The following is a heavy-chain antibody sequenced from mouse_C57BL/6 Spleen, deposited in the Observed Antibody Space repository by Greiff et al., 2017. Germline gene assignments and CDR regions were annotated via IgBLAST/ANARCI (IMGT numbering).Heavy chain of an antibody. CDR1: GYTFTSYN. Sequence: VQLQQSGAELVRPGVSVQMSCTASGYTFTSYNMHWVKQTPRQGLAWIGAIYPGNGDTSYTQKFKVKVTLTVDKTSSTAYMQLSSVTSDDSAVYFCARLAYCSNYGAMDYWGQGTSVTVSS. V-gene: IGHV1-12*01. CDR2: IYPGNGDT. CDR3: ARLAYCSNYGAMDY. D-gene: IGHD2-5*01. J-gene: IGHJ4*01.